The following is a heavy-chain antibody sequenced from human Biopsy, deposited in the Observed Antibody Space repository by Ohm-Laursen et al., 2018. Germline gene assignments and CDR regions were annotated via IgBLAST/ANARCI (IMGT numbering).Heavy chain of an antibody. J-gene: IGHJ4*02. D-gene: IGHD3-16*01. CDR1: GGSISSSY. CDR3: AKQWSYYESFTQHYRGDFDY. Sequence: GTLSLTCSVSGGSISSSYWSWIRQPPGKGLEWIGYISYSGSTSYNPSLKSRVAISADTSKNQLSLTLSSLTAADTAVYFCAKQWSYYESFTQHYRGDFDYWGQGTLVIVSS. V-gene: IGHV4-59*08. CDR2: ISYSGST.